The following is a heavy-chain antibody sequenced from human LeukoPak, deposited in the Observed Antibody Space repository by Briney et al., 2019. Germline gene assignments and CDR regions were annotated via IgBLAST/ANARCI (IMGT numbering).Heavy chain of an antibody. CDR1: GFTFSSYE. Sequence: GGSLRLSCAASGFTFSSYEMNWVRQAPGKGLEWVSSITSSSRYIYYADSVKGRFTISRDNAKSSLYLQMNSLRAEDTAVYYCARDPYSGSYGDYYYYYMDVWGKGTTVTISS. D-gene: IGHD1-26*01. J-gene: IGHJ6*03. V-gene: IGHV3-21*01. CDR3: ARDPYSGSYGDYYYYYMDV. CDR2: ITSSSRYI.